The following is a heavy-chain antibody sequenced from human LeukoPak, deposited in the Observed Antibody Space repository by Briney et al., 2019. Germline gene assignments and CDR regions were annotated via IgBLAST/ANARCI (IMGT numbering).Heavy chain of an antibody. CDR1: GFTFSDYA. V-gene: IGHV3-23*01. J-gene: IGHJ4*02. Sequence: GGSLRLSCAAFGFTFSDYAMSWVRQAPGQGLEWVSTISDDGSGTYYADSVKGRFTISRDNSKNTLYLQMNSLRAEDTAVYYCARSSSSSPFDYWGQGTLVTVSS. D-gene: IGHD6-6*01. CDR3: ARSSSSSPFDY. CDR2: ISDDGSGT.